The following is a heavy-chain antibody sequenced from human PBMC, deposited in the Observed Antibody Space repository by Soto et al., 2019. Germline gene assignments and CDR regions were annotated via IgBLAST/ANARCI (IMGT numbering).Heavy chain of an antibody. V-gene: IGHV3-7*02. Sequence: GGSLRLSCAASGFTFSSYWMSWVRQAPGKGLEWVANIKPDGSEKWYVDSVKGRLTISRDNARNSLYLQMNSLRAEDTAVYYCARGRPRLGFDYWGQGTLVTVSS. J-gene: IGHJ4*02. CDR2: IKPDGSEK. CDR1: GFTFSSYW. CDR3: ARGRPRLGFDY.